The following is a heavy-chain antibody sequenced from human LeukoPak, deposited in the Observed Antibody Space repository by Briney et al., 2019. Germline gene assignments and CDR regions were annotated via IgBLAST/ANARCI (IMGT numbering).Heavy chain of an antibody. J-gene: IGHJ3*02. CDR3: ARDPTTVTKGFDI. CDR2: IYYSGST. Sequence: PSETLSLTCTVSGGSISSHYWSWIRQPPGKGLEWIGYIYYSGSTNYNPSLKSRVTISVDTSKNQFSLRLSSVTAADTAVYYCARDPTTVTKGFDIWGQGTMVTVPS. CDR1: GGSISSHY. V-gene: IGHV4-59*11. D-gene: IGHD4-17*01.